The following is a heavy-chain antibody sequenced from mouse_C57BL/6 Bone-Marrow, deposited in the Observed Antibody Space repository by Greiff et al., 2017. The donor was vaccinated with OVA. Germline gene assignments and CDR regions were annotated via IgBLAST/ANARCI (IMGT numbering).Heavy chain of an antibody. CDR2: INPSTGGT. CDR1: GYSFTGYY. V-gene: IGHV1-42*01. Sequence: EVQLQQSGPELVKPGASVKISCKASGYSFTGYYMNWVKQSPEKSLEWIGEINPSTGGTTYNQKFKAKATLTVDKSSSTAYIQLKSLTSEDSAVYYCARSPLYAMDYWGQGTSVTVSS. CDR3: ARSPLYAMDY. J-gene: IGHJ4*01.